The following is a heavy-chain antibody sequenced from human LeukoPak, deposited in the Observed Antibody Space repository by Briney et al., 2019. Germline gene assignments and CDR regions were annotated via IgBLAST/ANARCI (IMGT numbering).Heavy chain of an antibody. CDR1: GGSISSGDYY. J-gene: IGHJ4*02. CDR2: IYYSGST. V-gene: IGHV4-30-4*08. Sequence: SQTLSLTCTVSGGSISSGDYYWSWIRQAPGKGLEWIGYIYYSGSTYYNPSLKSRVTISVDTSKNQFSLKLSSVTAADTAVYYCARAHGSCSGGSCETWGQGTLVTVSS. CDR3: ARAHGSCSGGSCET. D-gene: IGHD2-15*01.